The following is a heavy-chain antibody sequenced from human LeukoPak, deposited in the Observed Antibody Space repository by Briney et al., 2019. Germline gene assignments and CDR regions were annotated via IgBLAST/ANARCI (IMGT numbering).Heavy chain of an antibody. J-gene: IGHJ5*02. CDR1: GGSISSGDYY. D-gene: IGHD2-21*01. CDR2: IYYSGST. CDR3: ARVGVVSIGHPFWFDP. Sequence: KPSETLSLTCTVSGGSISSGDYYWGWIRQPPGKGLEWIVYIYYSGSTYYNPSLKSLVTISVNTSKNQFSLKLSSVTAADTAVYYCARVGVVSIGHPFWFDPWGQGTLVTVSS. V-gene: IGHV4-30-4*08.